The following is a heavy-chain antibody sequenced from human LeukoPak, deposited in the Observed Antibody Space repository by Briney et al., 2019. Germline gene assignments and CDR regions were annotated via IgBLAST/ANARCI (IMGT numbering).Heavy chain of an antibody. V-gene: IGHV3-7*01. D-gene: IGHD3-3*01. CDR1: GFTFKNYW. CDR3: ARGYGSPDF. Sequence: PGGPLRLSCAASGFTFKNYWISWVRQAPGKGLEWVASIKQDGSDKYYVDSMKGRFTISRDNAKNSVYLQMNSLRAEDTAVYYCARGYGSPDFWGQGTLVTVSS. CDR2: IKQDGSDK. J-gene: IGHJ4*02.